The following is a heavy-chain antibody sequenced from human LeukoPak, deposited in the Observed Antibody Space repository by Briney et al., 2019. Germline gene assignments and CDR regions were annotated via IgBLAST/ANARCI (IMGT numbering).Heavy chain of an antibody. CDR1: GGSFSGYY. D-gene: IGHD6-13*01. V-gene: IGHV4-34*01. CDR2: INHSGST. J-gene: IGHJ6*02. Sequence: SETLSLTCAVYGGSFSGYYWSWIRQPPGKGLEWIGEINHSGSTNYNPSLKSRITISVDTSKNQFSLKLSSVTAADTAVYYCARGSSWSNADGMDVWGQGTTVTVSS. CDR3: ARGSSWSNADGMDV.